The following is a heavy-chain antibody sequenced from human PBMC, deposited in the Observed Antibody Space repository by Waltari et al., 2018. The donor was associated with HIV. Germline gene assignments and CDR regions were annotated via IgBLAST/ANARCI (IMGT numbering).Heavy chain of an antibody. CDR2: IKEDGSEI. CDR3: ARRQQLTD. V-gene: IGHV3-7*01. CDR1: GCTFSRSW. Sequence: EVRLVESGGGLVQPGGSLRLSCAAAGCTFSRSWMTWVRQAPGKGLEWVANIKEDGSEIHYVDSVKGRFTISRDNAKNSLYLQMNSLRAEDTAVYYCARRQQLTDWGQGTLVTVSS. D-gene: IGHD6-13*01. J-gene: IGHJ4*02.